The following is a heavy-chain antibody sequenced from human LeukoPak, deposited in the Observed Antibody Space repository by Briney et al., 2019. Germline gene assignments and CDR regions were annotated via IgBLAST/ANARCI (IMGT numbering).Heavy chain of an antibody. V-gene: IGHV4-30-2*01. J-gene: IGHJ4*02. CDR3: RVAGPRGHDY. CDR1: GGSISSGGYS. CDR2: IYHSGST. D-gene: IGHD6-19*01. Sequence: SETLSLTCAVSGGSISSGGYSWSWIRQPPGKGLEWIGYIYHSGSTYYNPSLKSRVTISVDRSKNQFSLKLSSVTAADTAVYYCRVAGPRGHDYWGQGTLVTVSS.